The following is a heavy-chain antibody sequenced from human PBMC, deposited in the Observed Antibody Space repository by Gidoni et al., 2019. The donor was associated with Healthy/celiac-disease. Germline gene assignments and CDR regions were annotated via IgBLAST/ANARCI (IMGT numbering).Heavy chain of an antibody. CDR1: GFTVSSNY. CDR3: ARAEHYYDSSGTYYFDY. CDR2: IYSGGST. Sequence: EVQLVETGGGLIQPGGSLRLSCAASGFTVSSNYMSWVRQAPGKGLEWVSVIYSGGSTDYADSVKGRFTISRDNSKNTLYLQMNSLRAEDTAVYYCARAEHYYDSSGTYYFDYWGQGTLVTVSS. J-gene: IGHJ4*02. V-gene: IGHV3-53*02. D-gene: IGHD3-22*01.